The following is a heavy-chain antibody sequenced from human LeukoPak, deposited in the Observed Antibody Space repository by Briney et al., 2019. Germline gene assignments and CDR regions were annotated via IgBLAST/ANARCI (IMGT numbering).Heavy chain of an antibody. CDR2: FSGSGGST. Sequence: GGSLRLSCAASGFIFSNYAMSWVRQAPGKGLQWVSAFSGSGGSTYYAHSVKGRFTISRDNSKNTLYLQMNSLRAEDTAVYYCAKKYSTGLDPWGQGTLVTVSS. D-gene: IGHD1-26*01. V-gene: IGHV3-23*01. CDR3: AKKYSTGLDP. CDR1: GFIFSNYA. J-gene: IGHJ5*02.